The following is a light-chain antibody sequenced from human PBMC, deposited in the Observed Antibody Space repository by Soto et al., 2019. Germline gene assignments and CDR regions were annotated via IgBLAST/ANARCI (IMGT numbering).Light chain of an antibody. Sequence: DIQMTQFPSTLSASVGDRVTITCRASQSISNWLAWYQLKPGKAPKLLIFKASTLESGVPSRFSGSGSGTEFTLTISSLQPDDSAIYYCQQYNTLVTFGGGTRWIS. J-gene: IGKJ4*01. V-gene: IGKV1-5*03. CDR3: QQYNTLVT. CDR1: QSISNW. CDR2: KAS.